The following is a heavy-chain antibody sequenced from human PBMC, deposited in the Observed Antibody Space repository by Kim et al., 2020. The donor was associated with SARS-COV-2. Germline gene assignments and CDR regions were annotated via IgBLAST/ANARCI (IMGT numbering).Heavy chain of an antibody. D-gene: IGHD4-4*01. CDR3: ASGRSHDYSNYYYGMDV. J-gene: IGHJ6*02. CDR2: IYSGGST. CDR1: GFTVSSNY. V-gene: IGHV3-53*01. Sequence: GGSLRLSCAASGFTVSSNYMSWVRQAPGKGLEWVSVIYSGGSTYYADSVKGRFTISRDNSKNTLYLQMNSLRAEDTAVYYCASGRSHDYSNYYYGMDVWGQGTTVTVSS.